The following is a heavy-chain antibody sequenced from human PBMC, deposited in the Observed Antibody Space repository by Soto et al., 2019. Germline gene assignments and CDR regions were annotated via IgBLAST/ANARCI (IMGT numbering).Heavy chain of an antibody. D-gene: IGHD3-3*01. CDR1: GLTFSSYA. CDR2: ISYDGSNK. V-gene: IGHV3-30-3*01. CDR3: ARDGSNYDFWSGYYLGGY. Sequence: GGSLRLSCAASGLTFSSYAMHWVRQAPGKGLEWVAVISYDGSNKYYADSVKGRFTISRDNSKNTLYLQMNSLRAEDTAVYYCARDGSNYDFWSGYYLGGYWGQGTLVTVSS. J-gene: IGHJ4*02.